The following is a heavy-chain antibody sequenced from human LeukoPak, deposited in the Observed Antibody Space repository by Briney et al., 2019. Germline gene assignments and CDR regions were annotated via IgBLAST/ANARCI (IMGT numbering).Heavy chain of an antibody. CDR1: GFTFSDYY. J-gene: IGHJ4*02. CDR3: ARDGRGITPTYYFDY. D-gene: IGHD1-26*01. V-gene: IGHV3-11*04. Sequence: GGSLRLSCAASGFTFSDYYMGWIRQAPRKGLEWVSYISSSGSTIYYADSVKGRFTISRDNAKNSLYLQMNSLRAEDTAVYYCARDGRGITPTYYFDYWGQGTLVTVSS. CDR2: ISSSGSTI.